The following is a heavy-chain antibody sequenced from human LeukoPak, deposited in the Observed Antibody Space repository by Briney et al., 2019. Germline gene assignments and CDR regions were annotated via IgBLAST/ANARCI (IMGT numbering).Heavy chain of an antibody. V-gene: IGHV4-59*08. CDR1: GGSLSGYY. CDR3: ARHHHGMDV. CDR2: INYSGST. J-gene: IGHJ6*02. Sequence: PSETLSLTCSVSGGSLSGYYWSWIRQPPGKGLEWIGYINYSGSTNYNPSLKSRVTISVDTSKNQFSLKLTSVTAADTAVYYCARHHHGMDVWGQGTTVTVSS.